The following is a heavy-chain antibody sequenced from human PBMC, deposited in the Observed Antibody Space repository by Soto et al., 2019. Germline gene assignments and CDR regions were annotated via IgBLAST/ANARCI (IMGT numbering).Heavy chain of an antibody. J-gene: IGHJ6*02. Sequence: GGSLRLSCVASEFTFSSYWMHWVRQVPGKGLVWVSRLNEDGSFTTYADSVKGRFTISRDNAKKTLYLQMNSLRAEDTAVYYCARDLSGRADVWGQGTTVTVSS. V-gene: IGHV3-74*01. CDR1: EFTFSSYW. CDR2: LNEDGSFT. D-gene: IGHD3-10*01. CDR3: ARDLSGRADV.